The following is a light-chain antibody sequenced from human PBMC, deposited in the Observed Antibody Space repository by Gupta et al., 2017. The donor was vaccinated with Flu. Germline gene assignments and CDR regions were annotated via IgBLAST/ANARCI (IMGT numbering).Light chain of an antibody. CDR3: LSTDSSGNHRL. J-gene: IGLJ3*02. CDR2: EDT. CDR1: ALPKKY. V-gene: IGLV3-10*01. Sequence: SYELTQPPSVSVSPGQTARITCSGDALPKKYAYWYQQKSGQAPVLVIYEDTKRPSGIPARFSGSSSGTMASLTISEAQVEDEADYYCLSTDSSGNHRLFGGGTKLTVL.